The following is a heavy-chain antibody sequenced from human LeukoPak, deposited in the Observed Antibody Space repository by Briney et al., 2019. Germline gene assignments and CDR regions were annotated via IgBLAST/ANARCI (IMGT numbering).Heavy chain of an antibody. J-gene: IGHJ3*01. D-gene: IGHD2-21*02. Sequence: GGSLRLSCVASEFTFGRYSMTWVRQAPGKGLEWVTNINQDGRKEHYVDSVKGRFTISRDNAKNFLYLQMNSLRAEDTAVYFCARDTSPYCGDDCYFDAFDLWGQGTMVTVSS. V-gene: IGHV3-7*03. CDR3: ARDTSPYCGDDCYFDAFDL. CDR1: EFTFGRYS. CDR2: INQDGRKE.